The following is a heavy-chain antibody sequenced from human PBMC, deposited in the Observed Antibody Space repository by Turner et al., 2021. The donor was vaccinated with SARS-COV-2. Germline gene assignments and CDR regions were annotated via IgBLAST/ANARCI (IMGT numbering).Heavy chain of an antibody. CDR1: GFTFADYT. D-gene: IGHD6-19*01. CDR2: ISWDGGST. V-gene: IGHV3-43*01. Sequence: EVQLVDSGGVVVQPGGSLRLSCAAPGFTFADYTIHWVRQAPGKGLEWVSLISWDGGSTNYADSVKGRFTISRDNSKNSLYLQMNSLRTEDTALYYCAKDISSWYEGIAVAGTNYGMDVWGQGTTVTVSS. CDR3: AKDISSWYEGIAVAGTNYGMDV. J-gene: IGHJ6*02.